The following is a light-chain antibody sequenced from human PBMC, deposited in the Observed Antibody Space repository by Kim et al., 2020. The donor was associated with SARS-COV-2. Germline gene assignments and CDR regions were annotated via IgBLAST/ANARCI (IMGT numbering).Light chain of an antibody. J-gene: IGLJ3*02. CDR1: SRSIASNY. Sequence: GKTITLSCTRTSRSIASNYVQWYQQHPGSAPTTVIYEDNQRPSGVPERFSGSIDSSSNSVSLTISGLKTEDEADYYCQSYDSSNRVFGGGTQLTVL. CDR3: QSYDSSNRV. CDR2: EDN. V-gene: IGLV6-57*03.